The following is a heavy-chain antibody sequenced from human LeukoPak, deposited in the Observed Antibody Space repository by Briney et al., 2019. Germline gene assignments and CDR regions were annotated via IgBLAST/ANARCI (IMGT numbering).Heavy chain of an antibody. Sequence: GGSLRLSCAASGFTFSSYSMNWVRQAPGKGLEWVSSISSSSSYIYYADSVKGRFTISRDNAKNSLYLQMNSLRAGDTAVYYCARDQGEAGTYGPTTYFDYWGQGTLVTVSS. CDR3: ARDQGEAGTYGPTTYFDY. D-gene: IGHD6-19*01. V-gene: IGHV3-21*01. CDR1: GFTFSSYS. J-gene: IGHJ4*02. CDR2: ISSSSSYI.